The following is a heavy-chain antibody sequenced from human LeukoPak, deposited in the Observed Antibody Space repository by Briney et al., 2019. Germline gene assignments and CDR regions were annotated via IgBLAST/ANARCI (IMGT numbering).Heavy chain of an antibody. CDR3: ARGLGYCSGGSCRNWFDP. D-gene: IGHD2-15*01. V-gene: IGHV3-21*01. Sequence: PGGSLRLSCAASGFTFSSYSMNWVRQAPGKGLEWVSSISSSSSYIYCADSVKGRFTISRDNAKNSLYLQMNSLRAEDTAVYYCARGLGYCSGGSCRNWFDPWGQGTLVTVSS. CDR1: GFTFSSYS. J-gene: IGHJ5*02. CDR2: ISSSSSYI.